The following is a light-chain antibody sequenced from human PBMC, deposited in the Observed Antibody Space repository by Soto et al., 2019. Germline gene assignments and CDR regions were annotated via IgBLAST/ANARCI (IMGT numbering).Light chain of an antibody. CDR3: QQRSNWPPVIT. V-gene: IGKV3-11*01. CDR2: DAS. J-gene: IGKJ5*01. CDR1: QSFSGY. Sequence: DILLTQSPATLSLSPGERATLSCRASQSFSGYLAWYHQKHGQAPRRLIYDASKRATGIPARLSGRGSGTDFTLTISSLGAEDFAVYYCQQRSNWPPVITFGQGTRLDIK.